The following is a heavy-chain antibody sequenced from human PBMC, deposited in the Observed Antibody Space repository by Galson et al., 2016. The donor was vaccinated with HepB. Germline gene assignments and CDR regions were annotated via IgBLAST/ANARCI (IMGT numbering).Heavy chain of an antibody. V-gene: IGHV3-74*03. D-gene: IGHD6-6*01. CDR3: AREGRGRAARHFDY. J-gene: IGHJ4*02. CDR2: INSDGSST. CDR1: GFTFSSYW. Sequence: SLRLSCVASGFTFSSYWMHWVRQSPGKGLVWVSRINSDGSSTTFADSVKGRFTISRDNAKNTLHLQMNNLRAEDTAMYYCAREGRGRAARHFDYWGQGTLVTVS.